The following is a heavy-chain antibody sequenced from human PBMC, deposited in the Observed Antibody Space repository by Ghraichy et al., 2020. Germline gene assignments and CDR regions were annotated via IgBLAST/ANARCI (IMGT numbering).Heavy chain of an antibody. V-gene: IGHV3-21*01. J-gene: IGHJ3*02. CDR3: ARPGYCSSTSCYGPDAFDI. CDR2: ISSSSSYI. Sequence: GGSLRLSCAASGFTFSSYSMNWVRQAPGKGLEWVSSISSSSSYIYYADSVKGRFTISRDNAKNSLYLQMNSLRAEDTAVYYCARPGYCSSTSCYGPDAFDIWGQGTMVTVSS. D-gene: IGHD2-2*01. CDR1: GFTFSSYS.